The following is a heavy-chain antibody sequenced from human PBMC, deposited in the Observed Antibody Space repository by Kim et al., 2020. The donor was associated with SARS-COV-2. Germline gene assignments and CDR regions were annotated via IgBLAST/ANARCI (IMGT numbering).Heavy chain of an antibody. J-gene: IGHJ6*02. D-gene: IGHD2-2*01. CDR3: AKDIESVPGGMGV. Sequence: SAGSMRGRFTISRDNSKNTLYLQMNSLRAEDTAVYYCAKDIESVPGGMGVWGQGTTVTVSS. V-gene: IGHV3-23*01.